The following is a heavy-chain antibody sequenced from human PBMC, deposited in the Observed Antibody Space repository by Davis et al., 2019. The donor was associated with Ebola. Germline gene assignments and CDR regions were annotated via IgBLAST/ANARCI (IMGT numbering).Heavy chain of an antibody. CDR2: ISGSGGNT. CDR1: GFTLSSYA. D-gene: IGHD1-26*01. Sequence: GGSLRLSCAASGFTLSSYAMSWVRQAPGKGLEWVSAISGSGGNTYYADSVKGRFTISRDNSKNTVYLQMNSLRAEDTAVYSCAISAQVGVTNFQHWGQGTLVTVSS. V-gene: IGHV3-23*01. CDR3: AISAQVGVTNFQH. J-gene: IGHJ1*01.